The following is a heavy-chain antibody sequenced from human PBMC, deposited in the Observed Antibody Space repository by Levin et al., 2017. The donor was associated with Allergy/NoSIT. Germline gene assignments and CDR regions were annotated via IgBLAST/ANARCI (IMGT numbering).Heavy chain of an antibody. J-gene: IGHJ5*02. Sequence: GSLRLSCTVSGGSIGTTSYYWGWIRQPPGKGLEWIGSIYYSGNTYYNPSLKSRATISVDPSKNQFSLNLSSVTAADTAVYYCARHAGIAAGFGPWGQGTLVTVSS. CDR2: IYYSGNT. CDR1: GGSIGTTSYY. CDR3: ARHAGIAAGFGP. D-gene: IGHD6-13*01. V-gene: IGHV4-39*01.